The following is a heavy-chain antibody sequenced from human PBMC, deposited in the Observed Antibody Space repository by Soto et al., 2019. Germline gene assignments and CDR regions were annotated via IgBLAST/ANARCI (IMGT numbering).Heavy chain of an antibody. D-gene: IGHD6-19*01. CDR1: GGSISSGGYY. J-gene: IGHJ6*02. V-gene: IGHV4-31*03. CDR2: MYHSGST. CDR3: ARDFTDSSGPTLGMDV. Sequence: SETLSLTCTVSGGSISSGGYYWSWIRQHPGKGLEWIGYMYHSGSTYYNPSLKSRVTISVDTSKKQFSLKLSSVTAADTAVYYCARDFTDSSGPTLGMDVWGQGTTVTVSS.